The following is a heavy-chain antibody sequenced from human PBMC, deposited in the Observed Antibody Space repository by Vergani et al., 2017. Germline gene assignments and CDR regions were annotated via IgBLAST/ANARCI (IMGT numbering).Heavy chain of an antibody. CDR2: SGASDRRT. D-gene: IGHD6-19*01. CDR1: GFTFIMHA. V-gene: IGHV3-23*01. CDR3: SKVGRSEVAGTVGAFDI. J-gene: IGHJ3*02. Sequence: EVQLLESGGDLVQPGGSLRPSCAASGFTFIMHAMSWVRQAPGKGLGLVSTSGASDRRTHYADSVKGRFTISRDNSKNTLFLHMNSLRPEDTAVYYCSKVGRSEVAGTVGAFDIWGQGTMVTVSS.